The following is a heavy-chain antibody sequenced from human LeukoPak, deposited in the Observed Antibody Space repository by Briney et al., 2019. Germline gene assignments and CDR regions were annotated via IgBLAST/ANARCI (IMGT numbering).Heavy chain of an antibody. CDR3: AKDTPTGSDAKQWLDRFDY. D-gene: IGHD6-19*01. CDR2: INHNAETI. CDR1: GFTFSSYV. V-gene: IGHV3-23*01. Sequence: QPGGSLRLSCAASGFTFSSYVMSWVRQAPGKGLEWVSYINHNAETIYYADSVKGRFTISRDNSKNTLYLQMNSLRAEDTAVYYCAKDTPTGSDAKQWLDRFDYWGQGTLVTVSS. J-gene: IGHJ4*02.